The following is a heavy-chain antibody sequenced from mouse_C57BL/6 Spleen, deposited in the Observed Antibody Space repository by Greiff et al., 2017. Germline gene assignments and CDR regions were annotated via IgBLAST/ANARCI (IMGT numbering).Heavy chain of an antibody. Sequence: EVNLVESVGGLVKPGGSLKLSCAASGFTFRDYGMHWVRQAPEKGLELVAYISSGSSTIYYADTVKGRFTISRDNAKNTLFLQMTSLRSEDTDMYYCARGHFDYWGQGTTLTVSA. J-gene: IGHJ2*01. CDR3: ARGHFDY. CDR2: ISSGSSTI. CDR1: GFTFRDYG. V-gene: IGHV5-17*01.